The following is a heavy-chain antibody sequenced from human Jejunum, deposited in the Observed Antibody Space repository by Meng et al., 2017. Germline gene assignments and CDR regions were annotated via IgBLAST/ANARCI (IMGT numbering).Heavy chain of an antibody. CDR2: VFYTGST. V-gene: IGHV4-61*01. CDR3: ARGGWDFEY. CDR1: GVSVTRCHYY. Sequence: HVPLAEPGPRLVRPSETLSLTWPVSGVSVTRCHYYWSWVRQPPGQGLEWIGHVFYTGSTNYNPSFKSRVTISVHTSMNQFSLKLNSVTAADTAVYYCARGGWDFEYWGQGILVTVSS. J-gene: IGHJ4*02. D-gene: IGHD3-16*01.